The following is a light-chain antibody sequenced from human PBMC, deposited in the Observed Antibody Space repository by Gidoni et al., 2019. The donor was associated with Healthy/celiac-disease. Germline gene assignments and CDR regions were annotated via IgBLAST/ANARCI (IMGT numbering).Light chain of an antibody. CDR2: GAS. CDR3: QQYGSSPPACS. V-gene: IGKV3-20*01. Sequence: EIVLTQSPGTLSLSPGERATVSCRASQSVSSSYLAWYQQKPGQAPRLLIYGASSRATGIPDRFSGSGSGTDFTLTISRLEPEDFAVYYCQQYGSSPPACSFGQGTKLEIK. J-gene: IGKJ2*04. CDR1: QSVSSSY.